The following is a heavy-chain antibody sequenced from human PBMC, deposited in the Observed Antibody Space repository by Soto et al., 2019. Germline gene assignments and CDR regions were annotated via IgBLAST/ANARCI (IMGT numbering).Heavy chain of an antibody. CDR2: IYYSGST. V-gene: IGHV4-31*03. J-gene: IGHJ4*02. CDR3: SRGLTGYYPSDY. D-gene: IGHD3-9*01. CDR1: GGSISSGGYY. Sequence: QVQLQESGPGLVKPSQTLSLTCTVSGGSISSGGYYWSWIRQHPGKGLEWIGYIYYSGSTYYNPSLKSRVTISVDTSKNQFSIKLSSVTAADTAVYYCSRGLTGYYPSDYWGQGTLVTVSS.